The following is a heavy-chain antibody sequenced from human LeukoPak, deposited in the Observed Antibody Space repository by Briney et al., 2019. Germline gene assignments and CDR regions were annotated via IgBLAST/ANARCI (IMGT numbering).Heavy chain of an antibody. CDR2: INPNSGGT. Sequence: GASVTVSCTASGYTFTGYYLHWVRQAPGQGLEWMGWINPNSGGTNYAQKFQGRVTMTRDTSISTAYMELSRLRSDDTAVYYCATNSAVMAPPVGYFDLWGRGTLVTVSS. V-gene: IGHV1-2*02. J-gene: IGHJ2*01. CDR1: GYTFTGYY. D-gene: IGHD2-21*01. CDR3: ATNSAVMAPPVGYFDL.